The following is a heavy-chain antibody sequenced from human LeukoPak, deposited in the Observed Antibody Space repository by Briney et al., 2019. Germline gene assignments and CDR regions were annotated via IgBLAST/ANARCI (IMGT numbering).Heavy chain of an antibody. CDR3: ARDQEGFDY. CDR2: IYPRDGST. J-gene: IGHJ4*02. V-gene: IGHV1-46*01. Sequence: XXSXYIXXXRQAPGQGLEWMGMIYPRDGSTSYAQKFQGRVTVTRDTSTSTVHMELSGLRSEDTAVYYCARDQEGFDYWGQGTLVTVSS. CDR1: XXSXY.